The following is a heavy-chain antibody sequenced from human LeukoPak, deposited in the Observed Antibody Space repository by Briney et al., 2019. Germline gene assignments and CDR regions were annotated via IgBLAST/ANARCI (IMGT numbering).Heavy chain of an antibody. Sequence: GGSLRLSCVASGFTFSSYAMYWVRQAPGKGLEWVALISYDGTYIYYAHSVKGRFIISRDDSKNTLFLQTNTLRTEDTAVYFCATGLNPRTLYDPLAYWGRGTSLTVS. CDR2: ISYDGTYI. D-gene: IGHD2-8*01. CDR1: GFTFSSYA. J-gene: IGHJ4*02. V-gene: IGHV3-30*03. CDR3: ATGLNPRTLYDPLAY.